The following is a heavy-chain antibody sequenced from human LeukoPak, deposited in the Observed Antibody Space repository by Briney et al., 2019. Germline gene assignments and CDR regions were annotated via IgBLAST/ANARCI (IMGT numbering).Heavy chain of an antibody. CDR2: INPSGGST. CDR1: GYTFTSYF. J-gene: IGHJ4*02. D-gene: IGHD3-22*01. CDR3: ARGLRITMIVVVQHFDY. V-gene: IGHV1-46*01. Sequence: ASGKVSCKASGYTFTSYFMHWVRQAPGQGLEWMGIINPSGGSTSYAQKFQGRVTMTRDTSTSTVYMELSSLRSEDTAVYYCARGLRITMIVVVQHFDYWGQGTLVTVSS.